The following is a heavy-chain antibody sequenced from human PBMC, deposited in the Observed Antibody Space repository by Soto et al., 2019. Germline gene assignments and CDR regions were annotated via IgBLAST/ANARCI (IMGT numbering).Heavy chain of an antibody. V-gene: IGHV4-30-2*01. D-gene: IGHD2-2*02. J-gene: IGHJ5*02. Sequence: SETLSLTCAVSGGSISSGGYSWSWIRQPPGKGLEWIGYIYHSGSTYYNPSLKSRVTISVDRSKNQFSLKLSSVTAADTAVYYCARGEGYCSSTRCYTGWFDPWGQGTLVTVS. CDR1: GGSISSGGYS. CDR3: ARGEGYCSSTRCYTGWFDP. CDR2: IYHSGST.